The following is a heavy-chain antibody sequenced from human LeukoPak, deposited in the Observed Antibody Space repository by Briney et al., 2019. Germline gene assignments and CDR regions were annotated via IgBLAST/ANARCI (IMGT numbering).Heavy chain of an antibody. CDR3: ARASFIIVVVPAAPYYYYGMDV. D-gene: IGHD2-2*01. J-gene: IGHJ6*02. V-gene: IGHV1-69*13. CDR1: GGTFSSYA. CDR2: IIPIFGTA. Sequence: ASVKVSCTASGGTFSSYAISWVRQAPGQGLEWMGGIIPIFGTANYAQKFQGRVTITADESTSTAYMELSSLRSEDTAVYYCARASFIIVVVPAAPYYYYGMDVWGQGTTVTV.